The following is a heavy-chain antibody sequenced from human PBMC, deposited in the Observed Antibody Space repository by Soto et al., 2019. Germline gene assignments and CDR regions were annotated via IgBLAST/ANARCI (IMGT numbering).Heavy chain of an antibody. CDR3: AREYPAWPRAYGLDV. Sequence: GGSPRLSCVGSGFTFSTYSINWVRQAPGKGLEWVSSISSRSDIYYADSVKGRFTISRDNAKNSVSLQMNSLRAEDTAVYYCAREYPAWPRAYGLDVWGKGTTATVSS. CDR2: ISSRSDI. V-gene: IGHV3-21*01. CDR1: GFTFSTYS. J-gene: IGHJ6*04.